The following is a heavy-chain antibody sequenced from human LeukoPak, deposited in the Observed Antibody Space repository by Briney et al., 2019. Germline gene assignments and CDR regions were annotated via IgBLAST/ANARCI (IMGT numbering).Heavy chain of an antibody. CDR3: ARATSLLWFGESPLGY. CDR1: GYTFTSYA. V-gene: IGHV1-3*01. D-gene: IGHD3-10*01. J-gene: IGHJ4*02. CDR2: INAGNGNT. Sequence: ASVKVSCKASGYTFTSYAMHWVRQAPGQRLEWMGWINAGNGNTKYSQKFQGRVTITRDTSASTAYMELSSLRSEDTAVYYCARATSLLWFGESPLGYWGQGTLVTVSS.